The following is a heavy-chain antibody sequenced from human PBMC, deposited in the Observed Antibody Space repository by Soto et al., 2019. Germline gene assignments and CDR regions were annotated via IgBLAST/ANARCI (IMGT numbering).Heavy chain of an antibody. CDR2: ISTSSYTT. J-gene: IGHJ4*02. CDR3: ARGLYYYDSSGYYHFNY. Sequence: GGSLRLSCAASGFTFSSYSMNWVRQAPGKGLEWVSYISTSSYTTHYADSVKGRFTISRDNAKNSLYLQMNSLRDEDTAVYYCARGLYYYDSSGYYHFNYWGQGTLVTVSS. V-gene: IGHV3-48*02. CDR1: GFTFSSYS. D-gene: IGHD3-22*01.